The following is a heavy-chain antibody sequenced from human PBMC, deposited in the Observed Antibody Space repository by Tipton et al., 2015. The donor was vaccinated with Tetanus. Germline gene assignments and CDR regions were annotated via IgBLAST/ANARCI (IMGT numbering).Heavy chain of an antibody. CDR2: IYPGDSDT. Sequence: QLVQSGAEVKKPGESLKISCKGSGYSFTSYWIGWVRQMPRKGLEWMGIIYPGDSDTRYSPSFQGQVTISADKSISTAYLQRSSLKASDTAMYYCARRDTAMVNYYYYGMDVWGQGTTVTVSS. CDR3: ARRDTAMVNYYYYGMDV. V-gene: IGHV5-51*01. J-gene: IGHJ6*02. CDR1: GYSFTSYW. D-gene: IGHD5-18*01.